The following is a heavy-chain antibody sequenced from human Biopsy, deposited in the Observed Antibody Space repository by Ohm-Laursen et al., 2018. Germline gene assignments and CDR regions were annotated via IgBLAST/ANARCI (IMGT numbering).Heavy chain of an antibody. CDR3: ARAVDYYDPYYYYGLDV. Sequence: SDTLSLTCTVSGGSLSSYSWSWIRQPAGKGLEWIGQIYTSGITNYNPSLKSRVTMSVDTSKNKFSLKLRSVTAADMAVYYCARAVDYYDPYYYYGLDVWGQGTTVTVSS. V-gene: IGHV4-4*07. D-gene: IGHD3-16*01. CDR2: IYTSGIT. J-gene: IGHJ6*02. CDR1: GGSLSSYS.